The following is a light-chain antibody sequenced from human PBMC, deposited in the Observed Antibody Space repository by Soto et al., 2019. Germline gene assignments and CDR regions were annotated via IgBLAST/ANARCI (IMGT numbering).Light chain of an antibody. CDR1: QSLNNW. CDR2: DVS. CDR3: QQYTPNSPWA. Sequence: DIQMTQSPSTLSASIGDTVTITCRATQSLNNWLAWYQHKPETAPRLLIYDVSTLESGVPSRFSGSGSGTEFTLTINNLQPADLATYYCQQYTPNSPWAFGQGTQVEFK. J-gene: IGKJ1*01. V-gene: IGKV1-5*01.